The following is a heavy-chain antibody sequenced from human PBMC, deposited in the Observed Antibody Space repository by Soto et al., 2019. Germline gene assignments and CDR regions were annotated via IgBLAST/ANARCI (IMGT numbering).Heavy chain of an antibody. D-gene: IGHD6-13*01. CDR3: ARMAAPWYFDH. J-gene: IGHJ2*01. Sequence: LSRTCAFHEGSFSFFYWTWIRQPPGKGLEWIGEINHSGSSNYNPPLKSRVTMSLDTSRNQFSLSLTSVTAADTAVYYCARMAAPWYFDHWGRGTLVTGSS. CDR1: EGSFSFFY. V-gene: IGHV4-34*01. CDR2: INHSGSS.